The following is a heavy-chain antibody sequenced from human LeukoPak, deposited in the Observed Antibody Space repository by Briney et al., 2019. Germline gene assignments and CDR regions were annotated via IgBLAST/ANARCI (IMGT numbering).Heavy chain of an antibody. CDR1: GGSISSSSYY. CDR2: IYYSGST. CDR3: ARTGGIVVVAATVDY. J-gene: IGHJ4*02. V-gene: IGHV4-39*01. Sequence: SETLSLTCTVSGGSISSSSYYWGWIRQPPGKGLEWIGSIYYSGSTYYNPSLKSRVTISVDTSKNQFSLKLSSVTAADTAVYYCARTGGIVVVAATVDYWRQGTLVTASS. D-gene: IGHD2-15*01.